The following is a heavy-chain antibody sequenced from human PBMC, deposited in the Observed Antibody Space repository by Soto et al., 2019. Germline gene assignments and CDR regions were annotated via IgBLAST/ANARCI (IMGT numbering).Heavy chain of an antibody. J-gene: IGHJ6*02. CDR1: GFTFSSYG. D-gene: IGHD2-15*01. Sequence: SLRLSCAASGFTFSSYGVHWVRQAPGKGLEWVAVIWYDGSNKYYADSVKGRFTISRDNSKNTLYLQMNSLRAEDTAVYYCARDNCSGGSCYATDGMDVWGQGTTVTVSS. CDR3: ARDNCSGGSCYATDGMDV. CDR2: IWYDGSNK. V-gene: IGHV3-33*01.